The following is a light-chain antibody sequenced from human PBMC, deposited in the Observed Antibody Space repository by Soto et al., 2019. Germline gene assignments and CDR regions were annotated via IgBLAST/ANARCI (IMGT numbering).Light chain of an antibody. CDR3: SSYTITSSPV. V-gene: IGLV2-14*01. CDR2: EVT. J-gene: IGLJ1*01. Sequence: QSALTQPASVSGSPGQSITISCTGTSSDVGGYDFVSWYRQYPGQAPKILIYEVTHRPSGVPDRFSGSKSGNTASLTISGLQADVEADYYCSSYTITSSPVFGPGTKLTVL. CDR1: SSDVGGYDF.